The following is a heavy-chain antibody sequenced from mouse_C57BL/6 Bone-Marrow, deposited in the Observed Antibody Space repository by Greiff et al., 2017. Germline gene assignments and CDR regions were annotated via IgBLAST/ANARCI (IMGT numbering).Heavy chain of an antibody. CDR1: GYAFSSYW. J-gene: IGHJ3*01. D-gene: IGHD3-2*02. CDR3: ARTAQATCGWFVY. V-gene: IGHV1-80*01. Sequence: VQLQQSGAELVKPGASVKISCKASGYAFSSYWMNWVKQRPGKGLEWIGQIYPGDGDTNYNEKFKGKATLTADKSSSTAYMQLSSLTSEDSAVYFCARTAQATCGWFVYWGQGTLVTVSA. CDR2: IYPGDGDT.